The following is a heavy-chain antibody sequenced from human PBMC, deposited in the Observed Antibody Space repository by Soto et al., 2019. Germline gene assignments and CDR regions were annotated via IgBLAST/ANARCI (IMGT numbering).Heavy chain of an antibody. D-gene: IGHD2-2*01. CDR3: ARVYCSSASCYGGLWNWFDP. CDR1: GYTFTGYY. V-gene: IGHV1-2*02. CDR2: INPNSGGT. Sequence: SVKVSCKASGYTFTGYYIPWVRPAPGQGLEWMVWINPNSGGTNYAQKFQGRVTMTRDTSSSTAYMELRRLRSDDTAVYYCARVYCSSASCYGGLWNWFDPWGQGTLVNVSS. J-gene: IGHJ5*02.